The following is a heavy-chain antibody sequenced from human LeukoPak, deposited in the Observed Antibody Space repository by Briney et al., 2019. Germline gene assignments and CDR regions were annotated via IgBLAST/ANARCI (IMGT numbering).Heavy chain of an antibody. D-gene: IGHD2-15*01. Sequence: SQTLSLTCTVSGGSISSGGYYWSWIRQHPGKGLEWIGYIYYSGSTYYNPSLKSRVTISVDTSKNQFSLKLSSVTAADTAVYYCARGERYCSGGSCLNPEFDYWGQGTLVTVPS. CDR2: IYYSGST. V-gene: IGHV4-31*03. J-gene: IGHJ4*02. CDR1: GGSISSGGYY. CDR3: ARGERYCSGGSCLNPEFDY.